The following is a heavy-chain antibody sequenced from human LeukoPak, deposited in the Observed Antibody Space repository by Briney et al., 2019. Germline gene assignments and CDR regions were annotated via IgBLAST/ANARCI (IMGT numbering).Heavy chain of an antibody. V-gene: IGHV3-74*01. D-gene: IGHD2-15*01. CDR2: INDDGSDT. CDR1: GFTFKLYW. J-gene: IGHJ5*02. Sequence: GGFLRLSCAASGFTFKLYWMHWVRQVPGKRPVWVSRINDDGSDTIYADSVRGRFTISRDDAKNTVYLQMNNLRAEDTAVYYCVRGGPSTWSWGQGTLVTVSS. CDR3: VRGGPSTWS.